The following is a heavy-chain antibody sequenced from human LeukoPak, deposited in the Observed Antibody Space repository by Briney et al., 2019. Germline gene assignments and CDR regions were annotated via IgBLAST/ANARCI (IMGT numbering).Heavy chain of an antibody. D-gene: IGHD3-22*01. V-gene: IGHV1-69*13. CDR3: ARSKAPYYYDSSGYYFFDY. J-gene: IGHJ4*02. CDR1: GGTFSSYA. CDR2: IIPIFGTA. Sequence: ASVKVSCKASGGTFSSYAISWVRQAPGQGLEWMGGIIPIFGTANYAQKFQGRVTITADESTSTAYMELSSLRSEDTAVYYCARSKAPYYYDSSGYYFFDYWGQGTLVTVSS.